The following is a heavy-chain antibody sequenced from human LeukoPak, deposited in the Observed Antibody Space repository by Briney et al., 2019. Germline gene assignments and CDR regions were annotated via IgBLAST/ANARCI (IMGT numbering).Heavy chain of an antibody. CDR2: IKQDGSEK. J-gene: IGHJ6*02. D-gene: IGHD2-2*02. V-gene: IGHV3-7*01. Sequence: GGSLRLSCAASGFTVSSNYMSWVRQAPGKGLEWVANIKQDGSEKYYVDSVKGRFTISRDNAKNSLYLQMNSLRAEDTAVYYCARDTNYCSSTSCYSDYYYGMDVWGQGTTVTVSS. CDR1: GFTVSSNY. CDR3: ARDTNYCSSTSCYSDYYYGMDV.